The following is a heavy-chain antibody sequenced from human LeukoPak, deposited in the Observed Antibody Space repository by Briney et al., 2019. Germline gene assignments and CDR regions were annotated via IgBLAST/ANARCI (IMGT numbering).Heavy chain of an antibody. CDR3: ARVPNMITFGGVATFFDY. CDR1: GYTFTGYY. CDR2: INPNSGGT. V-gene: IGHV1-2*02. D-gene: IGHD3-16*01. Sequence: ASVKVSCKASGYTFTGYYMHWVRQAPGQGLEWMGWINPNSGGTNYAQKFQGRVTMTRDTSISTAYMELSRLRSDDTAVYYCARVPNMITFGGVATFFDYWGQGTLVTVSS. J-gene: IGHJ4*02.